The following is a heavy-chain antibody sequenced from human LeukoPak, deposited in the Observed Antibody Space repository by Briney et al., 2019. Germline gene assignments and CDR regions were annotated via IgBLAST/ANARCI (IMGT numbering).Heavy chain of an antibody. V-gene: IGHV3-33*01. CDR3: AIVNPQDY. J-gene: IGHJ4*02. CDR1: GFTFSSYG. Sequence: PGGSLRLSCAASGFTFSSYGMHWVRQAPGKGLERVAVIWYEGSNKYYADSVKGRFTISRNNSKNTLYLQMNSLGAEDTAVYYSAIVNPQDYWGQGTLVTVSS. CDR2: IWYEGSNK.